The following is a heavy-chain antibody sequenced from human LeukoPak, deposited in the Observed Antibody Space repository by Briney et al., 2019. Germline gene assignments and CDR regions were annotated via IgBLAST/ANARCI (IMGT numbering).Heavy chain of an antibody. D-gene: IGHD6-13*01. CDR2: MNPNSGNT. CDR3: AIGQQLVRGAFDI. V-gene: IGHV1-8*02. Sequence: ASVKVSCKASGYTFTGYYIHWVRQAPGQGLEWMGWMNPNSGNTGYAQKFQGRVTMTRNTSISTAYMELSSLRSEDTAVYYCAIGQQLVRGAFDIWGQGTMVTVSS. J-gene: IGHJ3*02. CDR1: GYTFTGYY.